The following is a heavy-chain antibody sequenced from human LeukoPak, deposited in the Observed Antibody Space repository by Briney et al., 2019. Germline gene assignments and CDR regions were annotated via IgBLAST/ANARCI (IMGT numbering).Heavy chain of an antibody. Sequence: GSLRLSCAASGFSFSGYAVHWLRQAPGKGLAWVAFMSNDGTNIYYADSVKGRFTISRDISKNSVYLQMNPLRPEDTAVYYCARGNGPGAYLIDYWGQGTLVTVSS. V-gene: IGHV3-30-3*01. J-gene: IGHJ4*02. CDR3: ARGNGPGAYLIDY. CDR2: MSNDGTNI. CDR1: GFSFSGYA. D-gene: IGHD3-10*01.